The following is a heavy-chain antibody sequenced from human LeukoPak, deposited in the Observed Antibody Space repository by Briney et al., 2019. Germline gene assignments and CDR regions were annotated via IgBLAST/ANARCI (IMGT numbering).Heavy chain of an antibody. J-gene: IGHJ5*02. CDR3: ARIYSSSWFLNWFDP. CDR2: INHSGST. Sequence: SETLSLTCAVYGGSFSGYYWSWIRQPPGKGLEWIGEINHSGSTNYNPSLKSRVTISVDTSKNQFSLKLNSVSAADTAVYYCARIYSSSWFLNWFDPWGQGTLVTLTS. V-gene: IGHV4-34*01. CDR1: GGSFSGYY. D-gene: IGHD6-13*01.